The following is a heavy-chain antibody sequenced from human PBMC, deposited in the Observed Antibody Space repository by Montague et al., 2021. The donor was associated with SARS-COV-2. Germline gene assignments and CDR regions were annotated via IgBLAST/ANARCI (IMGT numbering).Heavy chain of an antibody. V-gene: IGHV4-39*02. CDR2: IFSSGST. CDR1: GASINSNRHF. Sequence: SETLSLTCTVSGASINSNRHFWGWIRQAPGKGLEWIGSIFSSGSTYYNPSLKTRVSISVDTSGNRLSLKLTSVTATDTAMYFCARAESYDSSGFLHDPFDVWGKGTMVPVPS. CDR3: ARAESYDSSGFLHDPFDV. J-gene: IGHJ3*01. D-gene: IGHD3-22*01.